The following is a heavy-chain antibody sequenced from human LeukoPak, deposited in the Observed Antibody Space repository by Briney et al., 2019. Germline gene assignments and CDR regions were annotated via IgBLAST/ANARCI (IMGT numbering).Heavy chain of an antibody. CDR2: INWNGGST. Sequence: GGSLRLSCAASRFTFDDYAMTWVRQAPGKGLSWVSGINWNGGSTGYADSVKGRFTISRDNAKNSLYLQMNSLRAEDTALYHCARGGWRGSSSWYIYWGQGTLVTVSS. D-gene: IGHD6-13*01. J-gene: IGHJ4*02. CDR1: RFTFDDYA. CDR3: ARGGWRGSSSWYIY. V-gene: IGHV3-20*01.